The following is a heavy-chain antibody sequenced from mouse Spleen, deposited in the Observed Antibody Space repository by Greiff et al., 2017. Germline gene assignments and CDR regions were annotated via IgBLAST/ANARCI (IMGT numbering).Heavy chain of an antibody. CDR3: ARDYYGVMDY. CDR1: GYSFTGYY. CDR2: INPSTGGT. D-gene: IGHD1-1*01. Sequence: VQLKQSGPELVKPGASVKISCKASGYSFTGYYMNWVKQSPEKSLEWIGEINPSTGGTTYNQKFKAKATLTVDKSSSTAYMQLKSLTSEDSAVYYCARDYYGVMDYWGQGTSVTVSS. V-gene: IGHV1-42*01. J-gene: IGHJ4*01.